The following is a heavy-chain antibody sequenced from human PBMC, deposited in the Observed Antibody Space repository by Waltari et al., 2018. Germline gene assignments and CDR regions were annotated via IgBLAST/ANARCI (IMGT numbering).Heavy chain of an antibody. V-gene: IGHV4-59*08. J-gene: IGHJ5*02. CDR3: ARTAPPYSNAAYGGWSDP. D-gene: IGHD4-4*01. Sequence: QVQLQESGPGLVKPSETLSLTCTVSPGSIRSFYWSWIRLPPGKGLEWIGYIYHSGITSYNPSLKSRVTIGLDTSKNQFSLKMRSVTAADTAVYYCARTAPPYSNAAYGGWSDPWGQGTLVTVSS. CDR2: IYHSGIT. CDR1: PGSIRSFY.